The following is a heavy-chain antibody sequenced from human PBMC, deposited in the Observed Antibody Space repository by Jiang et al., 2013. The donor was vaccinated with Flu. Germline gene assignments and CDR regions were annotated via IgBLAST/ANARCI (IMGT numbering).Heavy chain of an antibody. Sequence: RLSCAASGFTFSSYGMHWVRQAPGKGLEWVAVIWYDGSRKYYADSVKGRFTISRDNSKNTLYLQMNSLRAEDTAVYYCASSYCTNGVCYNYFDYWGQGTLVTVSS. CDR1: GFTFSSYG. CDR2: IWYDGSRK. CDR3: ASSYCTNGVCYNYFDY. V-gene: IGHV3-33*08. J-gene: IGHJ4*02. D-gene: IGHD2-8*01.